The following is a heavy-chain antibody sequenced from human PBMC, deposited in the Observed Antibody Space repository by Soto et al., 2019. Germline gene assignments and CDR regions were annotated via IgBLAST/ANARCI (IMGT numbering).Heavy chain of an antibody. Sequence: ASLKVSCKASGGTFSSYAISWVRQAPGQGLEWMGGIIPIFGTANYAQKFQGRVTITADESTSTAYMELSSLRSEDTAVYYCARDRAGRGIFGVVIAFDIWGQGTMVTVSS. CDR2: IIPIFGTA. D-gene: IGHD3-3*01. J-gene: IGHJ3*02. V-gene: IGHV1-69*13. CDR3: ARDRAGRGIFGVVIAFDI. CDR1: GGTFSSYA.